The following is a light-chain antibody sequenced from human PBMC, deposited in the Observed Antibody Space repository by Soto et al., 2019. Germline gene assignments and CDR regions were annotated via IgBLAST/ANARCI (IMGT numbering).Light chain of an antibody. J-gene: IGLJ1*01. Sequence: QSVLTQPASVSGSPGQSITISCTGTSSDVGAYNYVSWYQQHPGKAPKLMIYEVSNRPSGVSNRFSGSKSGNTASLTISGLQAEDEADYYCSSYTGSSTPCVFGTGTKGTVL. CDR2: EVS. CDR1: SSDVGAYNY. CDR3: SSYTGSSTPCV. V-gene: IGLV2-14*01.